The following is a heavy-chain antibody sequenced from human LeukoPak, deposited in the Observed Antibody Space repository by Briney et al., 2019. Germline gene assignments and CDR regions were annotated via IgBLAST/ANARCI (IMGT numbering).Heavy chain of an antibody. CDR2: IYSSGST. CDR3: ARGKEMTAVAGYSSFDY. Sequence: PSETLSLTCTVSGGSISGHYWTWIRQPAGRGLEWIGRIYSSGSTYYNPPLMSRGTISLDTSNNQFSLRVPSVTAADTAVYYCARGKEMTAVAGYSSFDYWGQGTLVSVSS. D-gene: IGHD6-19*01. J-gene: IGHJ4*02. V-gene: IGHV4-4*07. CDR1: GGSISGHY.